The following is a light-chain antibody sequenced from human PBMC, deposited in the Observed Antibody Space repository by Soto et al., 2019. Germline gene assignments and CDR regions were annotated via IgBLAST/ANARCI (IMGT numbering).Light chain of an antibody. CDR2: GAS. CDR1: QTVSSS. J-gene: IGKJ5*01. V-gene: IGKV3D-15*01. CDR3: QQYNNWPAIT. Sequence: PGERVPLSCRASQTVSSSSLTWCQQKPGQAHGLLIYGASTRATAIPARFSGSGSGTDFTLTISSLQSEDFAVYYCQQYNNWPAITLGQGTRLEIK.